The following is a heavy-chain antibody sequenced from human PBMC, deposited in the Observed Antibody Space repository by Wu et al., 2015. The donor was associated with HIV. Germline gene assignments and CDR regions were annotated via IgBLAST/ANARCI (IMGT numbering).Heavy chain of an antibody. CDR1: GNTFNA. D-gene: IGHD6-19*01. Sequence: QVQLVQSGAEVKKPGSSVKISCRASGNTFNAINWVRQAPGQGLEWMGGIIPLFGTRDYAQIFQGRLTITTDESTSTAYMTLNDLRSDDTAVYYCATPRSPGFSSAWPTYFGYWGQGTLVTVSS. CDR3: ATPRSPGFSSAWPTYFGY. V-gene: IGHV1-69*05. CDR2: IIPLFGTR. J-gene: IGHJ4*02.